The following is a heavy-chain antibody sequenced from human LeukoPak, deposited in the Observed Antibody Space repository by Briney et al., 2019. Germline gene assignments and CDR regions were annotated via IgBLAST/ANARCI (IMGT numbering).Heavy chain of an antibody. J-gene: IGHJ6*04. V-gene: IGHV3-23*01. CDR3: AKGPFGVVKNLDV. CDR1: GFTFSSYA. Sequence: GGSLRLSCAASGFTFSSYAMSWVRQAPGKGLEWVSGISANGGSTYYADSVKGRFTLSRDNSKDTLNLQMNSLRAEDTAVYYCAKGPFGVVKNLDVWGKGTTVTVSS. CDR2: ISANGGST. D-gene: IGHD3-3*01.